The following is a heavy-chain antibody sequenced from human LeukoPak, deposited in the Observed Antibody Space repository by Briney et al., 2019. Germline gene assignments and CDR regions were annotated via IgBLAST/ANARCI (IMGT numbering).Heavy chain of an antibody. CDR2: IYSGGST. J-gene: IGHJ4*02. D-gene: IGHD3-9*01. CDR3: AKGSRDILTGYSPYYFDY. CDR1: GFSVSNNY. Sequence: GGSLRLSCAASGFSVSNNYMSWVRQAPGKGLEWVSVIYSGGSTFYADSVKGRFTISRDNSKNTLYLQMNSLRAEDTAVYYCAKGSRDILTGYSPYYFDYWGQGTLVTVSS. V-gene: IGHV3-53*01.